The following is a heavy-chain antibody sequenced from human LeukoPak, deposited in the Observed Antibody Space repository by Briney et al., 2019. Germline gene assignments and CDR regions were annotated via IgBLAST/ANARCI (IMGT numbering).Heavy chain of an antibody. CDR3: ARGSSSWYGIFDY. J-gene: IGHJ4*02. CDR2: VNWDGGRT. Sequence: GGSLRLSCAASGFTFDEYGMSWVRQRPGKGLEWVAGVNWDGGRTGYAASVKGRFTTSRDNSKNSLYLQMNSLRVEDTASYYCARGSSSWYGIFDYWGQGILVTVSS. CDR1: GFTFDEYG. V-gene: IGHV3-20*04. D-gene: IGHD6-13*01.